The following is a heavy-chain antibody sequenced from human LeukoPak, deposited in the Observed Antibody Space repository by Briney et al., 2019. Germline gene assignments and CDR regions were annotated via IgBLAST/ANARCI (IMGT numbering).Heavy chain of an antibody. V-gene: IGHV4-39*07. Sequence: SETLSLTCTVSGGSISSSSYYWGWIRQPPGKGLEWIGSIYYSGSTYYNPSLKSRVTISVDTSKNQFSLKLSSVTAADTAVYYCARDLAVALYYFDYWGQGTLVTVSS. D-gene: IGHD6-19*01. CDR3: ARDLAVALYYFDY. CDR1: GGSISSSSYY. CDR2: IYYSGST. J-gene: IGHJ4*02.